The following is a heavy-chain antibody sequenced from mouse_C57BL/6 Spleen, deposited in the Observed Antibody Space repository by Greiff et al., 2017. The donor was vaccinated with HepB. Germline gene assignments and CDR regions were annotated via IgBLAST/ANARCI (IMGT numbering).Heavy chain of an antibody. CDR2: IYPRSGNT. D-gene: IGHD1-1*01. CDR1: GYTFTSYG. CDR3: ARGEIITTVVADY. V-gene: IGHV1-81*01. Sequence: VKVVESGAELARPGASVKLSCKASGYTFTSYGISWVKQRTGQGLEWIGEIYPRSGNTYYNEKFKGKATLTADKSSSTAYMELRSLTSEDSAVYFCARGEIITTVVADYWGQGTTLTVSS. J-gene: IGHJ2*01.